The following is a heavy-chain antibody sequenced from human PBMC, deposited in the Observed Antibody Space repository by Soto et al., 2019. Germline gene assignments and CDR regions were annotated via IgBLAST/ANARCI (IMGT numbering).Heavy chain of an antibody. CDR1: GFTFSSYA. CDR3: ARDILYSSSSPFY. D-gene: IGHD6-6*01. V-gene: IGHV3-30-3*01. Sequence: PGGSLRLSYAASGFTFSSYAMHWVRQAPGKGLEWVAVISYDGSNKYYADSVKGRFTISRDNSKNTLYLQMNSLRAEDTAVYYCARDILYSSSSPFYWGQGTLVTVSS. J-gene: IGHJ4*02. CDR2: ISYDGSNK.